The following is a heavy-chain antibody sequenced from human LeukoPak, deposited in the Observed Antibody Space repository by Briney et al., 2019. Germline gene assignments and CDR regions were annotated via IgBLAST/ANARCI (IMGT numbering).Heavy chain of an antibody. CDR3: ARYCSGTSCHGPFDS. CDR1: GGSIRSDDNY. V-gene: IGHV4-30-4*01. Sequence: SQTLCLTCNVSGGSIRSDDNYWSWIRPPPGQGLESIGYIYFSGSTYYDPGLMSRVTISIDTSKCQYSLRLSAVTAADTAIEYGARYCSGTSCHGPFDSWGPGTLVTVSS. J-gene: IGHJ4*02. D-gene: IGHD2-2*01. CDR2: IYFSGST.